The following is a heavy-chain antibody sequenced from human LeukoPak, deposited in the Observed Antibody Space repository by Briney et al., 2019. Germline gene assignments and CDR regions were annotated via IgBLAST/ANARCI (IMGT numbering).Heavy chain of an antibody. J-gene: IGHJ4*02. CDR1: GFTFSSYG. Sequence: GGSLRLSCAASGFTFSSYGMHWVRQAPGKGLEWVAVISNDGSNKFYADFVKGRFTISRDNSKNTLYLQMNSLRAEDTAVYYCAKDVIFWSGTLDYWGQGTLVTVSS. D-gene: IGHD3-3*01. CDR3: AKDVIFWSGTLDY. V-gene: IGHV3-30*18. CDR2: ISNDGSNK.